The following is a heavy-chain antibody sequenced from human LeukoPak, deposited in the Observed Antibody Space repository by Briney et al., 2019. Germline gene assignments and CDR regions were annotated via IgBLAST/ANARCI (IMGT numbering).Heavy chain of an antibody. CDR3: ARDRGYSSFDY. D-gene: IGHD4-23*01. V-gene: IGHV3-7*01. CDR2: IKEDGSEI. J-gene: IGHJ4*02. Sequence: GGPLRLSCEASAFTFSSYWMSWVRQAPGKGLEWVANIKEDGSEINYVDSVKGRFTISRDNAKNSLFLQMNSLRVEDTAVYYCARDRGYSSFDYWGQGTLVTVYS. CDR1: AFTFSSYW.